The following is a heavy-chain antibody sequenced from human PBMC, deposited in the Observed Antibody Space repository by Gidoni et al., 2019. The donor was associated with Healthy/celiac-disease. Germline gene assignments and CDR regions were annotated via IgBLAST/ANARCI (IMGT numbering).Heavy chain of an antibody. D-gene: IGHD3-10*01. J-gene: IGHJ4*02. CDR2: ISSNGGST. CDR1: GFTFSSYA. Sequence: EVQLVESGGGLVQPGGSLRLSCSASGFTFSSYAMHWVRQAPGKGLEYVSAISSNGGSTYYADSVKGRFTISRDNSKNTLYLQMSSLRAEDTAVYYCVKGGVGLWPHFDYWGQGTLVTVSS. V-gene: IGHV3-64D*09. CDR3: VKGGVGLWPHFDY.